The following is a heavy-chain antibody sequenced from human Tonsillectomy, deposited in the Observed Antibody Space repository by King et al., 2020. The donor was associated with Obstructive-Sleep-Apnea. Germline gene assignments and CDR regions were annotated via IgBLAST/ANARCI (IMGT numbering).Heavy chain of an antibody. J-gene: IGHJ1*01. CDR2: ISGSGGST. CDR1: GFTFSSYA. V-gene: IGHV3-23*04. CDR3: AKYFLVETAIGSAEYFQH. Sequence: VQLVESGGGLVQPGGSLRLSCAASGFTFSSYAMSWVRQAPGKGLEWVSAISGSGGSTYYADSVKGRFTISRDNSKNTLYLQMNSLRAKDTAVYYCAKYFLVETAIGSAEYFQHWGQGTLVTVSS. D-gene: IGHD2-21*02.